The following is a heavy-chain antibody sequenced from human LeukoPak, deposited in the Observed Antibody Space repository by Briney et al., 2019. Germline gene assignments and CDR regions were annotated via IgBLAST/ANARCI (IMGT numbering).Heavy chain of an antibody. CDR3: ARGTQPPPEDYVNWFDP. Sequence: GASVKVSCKASGYTFTSYYMHWVRQAPGQGLEWMGIINTSGGSTSYAQKFQGRVTMTRDTSTSTVYMELSSLRSEDTAVYYCARGTQPPPEDYVNWFDPWGQGTLVTVSS. D-gene: IGHD3-16*01. J-gene: IGHJ5*02. CDR1: GYTFTSYY. CDR2: INTSGGST. V-gene: IGHV1-46*01.